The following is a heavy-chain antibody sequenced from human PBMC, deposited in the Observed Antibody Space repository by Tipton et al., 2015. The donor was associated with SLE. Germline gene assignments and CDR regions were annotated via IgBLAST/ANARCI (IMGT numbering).Heavy chain of an antibody. Sequence: GSLRLSCAVYGGSFSGYYWSWIRQPPGKGLEWIGEINHSGSTNYNPPLKSRVTISVDTSKNQFSLKLSSVTAADTAVYYCARGLGELPGYCSSTSCYRVWTEYFQHWGQGTLVTVSS. CDR2: INHSGST. CDR1: GGSFSGYY. V-gene: IGHV4-34*01. J-gene: IGHJ1*01. D-gene: IGHD2-2*02. CDR3: ARGLGELPGYCSSTSCYRVWTEYFQH.